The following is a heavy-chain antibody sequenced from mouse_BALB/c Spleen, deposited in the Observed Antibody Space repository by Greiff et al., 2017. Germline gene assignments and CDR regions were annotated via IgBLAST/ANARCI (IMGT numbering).Heavy chain of an antibody. D-gene: IGHD2-1*01. CDR2: ISSGGST. Sequence: EVKLVESGGGLVKPGGSLKLSCAASGFTFSSYAMSWVRQTPEKRLEWVASISSGGSTYYPDSVKGRFTISRDNARNILYLQMSSLRSEDTAMYYCARGDGNYYFDYWGQGTTLTVSS. V-gene: IGHV5-6-5*01. J-gene: IGHJ2*01. CDR1: GFTFSSYA. CDR3: ARGDGNYYFDY.